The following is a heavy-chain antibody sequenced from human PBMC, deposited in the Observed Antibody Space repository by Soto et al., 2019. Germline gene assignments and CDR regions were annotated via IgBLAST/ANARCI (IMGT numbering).Heavy chain of an antibody. J-gene: IGHJ4*02. CDR3: ARDGGRHSGGIDY. CDR1: GGTFSSYS. Sequence: QVQLVQSGAEVKKPGSSVKVSCMASGGTFSSYSINWVRQAPGQGLEWMGETIPIFGTANYAQKFQGRVTITPDESTSTAYMELSSLRSEHTAVYYCARDGGRHSGGIDYWGQGTLVTVSS. V-gene: IGHV1-69*01. CDR2: TIPIFGTA. D-gene: IGHD1-26*01.